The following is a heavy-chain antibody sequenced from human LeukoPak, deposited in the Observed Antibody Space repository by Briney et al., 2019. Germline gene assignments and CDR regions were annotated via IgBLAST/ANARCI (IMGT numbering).Heavy chain of an antibody. V-gene: IGHV1-8*01. CDR1: GYTFTSYD. J-gene: IGHJ1*01. Sequence: ASVKISCKASGYTFTSYDINWVRQATGQGLEWMGWMNPNSGNTGYAQKFQGRVTMTRNTSISTAYMELSGLRSEDTAVYYCAGGRRDFPWTTVTTGAEYFQHWGQGTLVTVSS. D-gene: IGHD4-17*01. CDR2: MNPNSGNT. CDR3: AGGRRDFPWTTVTTGAEYFQH.